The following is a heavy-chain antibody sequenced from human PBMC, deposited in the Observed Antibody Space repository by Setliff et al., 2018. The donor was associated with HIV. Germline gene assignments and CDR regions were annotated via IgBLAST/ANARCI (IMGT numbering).Heavy chain of an antibody. V-gene: IGHV1-69*10. Sequence: SVKVSCKSSGGTFDNYPINWVRQAPGQGLEWMGGIIPVLDMPHYAQKFQGRVTMTADKSTNTAYMEVTSLRSEDTAVYYCARKEYQLLHAFDIWGQGTMITVSS. CDR3: ARKEYQLLHAFDI. D-gene: IGHD2-2*01. CDR1: GGTFDNYP. CDR2: IIPVLDMP. J-gene: IGHJ3*02.